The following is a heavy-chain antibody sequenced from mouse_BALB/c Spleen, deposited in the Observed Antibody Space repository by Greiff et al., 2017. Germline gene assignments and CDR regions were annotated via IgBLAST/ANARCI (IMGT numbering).Heavy chain of an antibody. J-gene: IGHJ3*01. CDR3: ARSSYGNYSWFAY. CDR2: ISYSGST. D-gene: IGHD2-10*02. V-gene: IGHV3-6*01. Sequence: EVQLQQSGPGLVKPSQSLSLTCSVTGYSNTSGYYWNWIRQFPGNKLEWMGYISYSGSTYYNPSLKSRISITRDTSKNQYYLQLNSVTTEDTATYYCARSSYGNYSWFAYWGQGTLVTVSA. CDR1: GYSNTSGYY.